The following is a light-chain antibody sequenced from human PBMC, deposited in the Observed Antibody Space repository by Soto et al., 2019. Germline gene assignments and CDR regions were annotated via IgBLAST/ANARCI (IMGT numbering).Light chain of an antibody. V-gene: IGKV3-11*01. CDR2: EAS. CDR1: QSVGNN. CDR3: QQHAHWPLT. J-gene: IGKJ4*01. Sequence: EIVLTQSPATLSFSPGETATLSCRASQSVGNNLAWYQQKPGQAPGLLIYEASTRATGIPARFSGSGSGTDFTLTISSLEPEDFAVYYCQQHAHWPLTFGGGTKVEIK.